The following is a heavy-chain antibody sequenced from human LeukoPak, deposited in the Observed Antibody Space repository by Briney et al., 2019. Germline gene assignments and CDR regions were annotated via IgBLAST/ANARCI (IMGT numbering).Heavy chain of an antibody. Sequence: SETLSLTCTVSGGSISSYYWSWIRQPPGKGLEWIGYIYYSGSSNYNPSLKSRVTISVDTSKNQFSLKLSSVTAADTAVYYCARLGRDCSTTTCYWYFDLWGRGTLVTVSS. CDR3: ARLGRDCSTTTCYWYFDL. CDR2: IYYSGSS. D-gene: IGHD2-2*01. CDR1: GGSISSYY. V-gene: IGHV4-59*12. J-gene: IGHJ2*01.